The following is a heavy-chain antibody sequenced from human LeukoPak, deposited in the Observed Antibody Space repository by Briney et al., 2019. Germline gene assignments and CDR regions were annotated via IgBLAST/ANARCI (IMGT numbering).Heavy chain of an antibody. V-gene: IGHV4-39*07. CDR1: GGSISSGGYY. J-gene: IGHJ6*02. D-gene: IGHD6-13*01. CDR3: ARDITAAAERGYGMDV. CDR2: IYYSGST. Sequence: PSETLSLTCTVSGGSISSGGYYWSWIRQPPGKGLEWIGSIYYSGSTYYNPSLKSRVTISVDTSKNQFSLKLSSVTAADTAVYYCARDITAAAERGYGMDVWGQGTTVTVSS.